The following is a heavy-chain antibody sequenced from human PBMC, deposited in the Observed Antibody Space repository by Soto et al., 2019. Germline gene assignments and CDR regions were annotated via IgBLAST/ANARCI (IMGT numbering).Heavy chain of an antibody. V-gene: IGHV5-51*01. CDR3: ARGARDGYNSLYYFDY. CDR2: IYPTDSDT. CDR1: GYRFTSYW. J-gene: IGHJ4*02. D-gene: IGHD5-12*01. Sequence: GESLKISCKNSGYRFTSYWIAWVRQMPGKGLEWMGIIYPTDSDTRYSPSFEGQATISADKSISTSYLYWSSLKASDTAMYYCARGARDGYNSLYYFDYWGQGTLVTVSS.